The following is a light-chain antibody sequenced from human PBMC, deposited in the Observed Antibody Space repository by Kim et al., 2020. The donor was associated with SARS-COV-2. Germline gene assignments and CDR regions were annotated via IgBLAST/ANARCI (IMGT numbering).Light chain of an antibody. Sequence: LSPGERATLSCRASHGVSSSYLAWYQQKPGQAPRLLIYGASSRATGIPDRFSGSGSGTDFTLTISGLEPVDFAVYYCQQHGSSFTFGPGTKVDIK. CDR2: GAS. V-gene: IGKV3-20*01. CDR1: HGVSSSY. CDR3: QQHGSSFT. J-gene: IGKJ3*01.